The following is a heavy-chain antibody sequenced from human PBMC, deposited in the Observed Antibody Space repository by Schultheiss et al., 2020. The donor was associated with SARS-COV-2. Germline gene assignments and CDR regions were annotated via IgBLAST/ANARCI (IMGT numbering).Heavy chain of an antibody. J-gene: IGHJ5*02. D-gene: IGHD1/OR15-1a*01. Sequence: SETLSLTCAVSGGSISSGGYSWSWIRQPPGKGLEWIGYIYYSGSTYYNPSLKSRVTISVDTSKNQFSLKLSSVTAADTAVYYCARGATVSTLRPWGQGTLVTVSS. V-gene: IGHV4-30-4*07. CDR2: IYYSGST. CDR3: ARGATVSTLRP. CDR1: GGSISSGGYS.